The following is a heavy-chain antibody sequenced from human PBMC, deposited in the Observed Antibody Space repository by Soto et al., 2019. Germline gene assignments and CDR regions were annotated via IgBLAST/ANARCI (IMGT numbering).Heavy chain of an antibody. CDR2: INHSGST. CDR3: ARMSDDYGDYYGMDV. D-gene: IGHD4-17*01. CDR1: GGSFSGYY. J-gene: IGHJ6*02. V-gene: IGHV4-34*01. Sequence: SETLSLTCAVYGGSFSGYYWSWIRQPPGKGLEWIGEINHSGSTNYNPSLKSRVTISVDTSKNQFSLKLSSVTAADTAVYYCARMSDDYGDYYGMDVWGQGTTVTVSS.